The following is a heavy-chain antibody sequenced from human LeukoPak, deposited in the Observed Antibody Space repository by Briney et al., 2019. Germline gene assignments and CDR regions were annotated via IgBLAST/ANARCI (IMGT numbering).Heavy chain of an antibody. CDR2: INHSGST. Sequence: SETLSLTCAVYGGSFSGYYWSWIRQPPGKGLEWIGEINHSGSTNYNPSLKSRVTISVDTSKNQFSLKLSSVTAADTAIYYCARRIAVDYAFDIWGQGTMVTVSS. CDR3: ARRIAVDYAFDI. CDR1: GGSFSGYY. V-gene: IGHV4-34*01. J-gene: IGHJ3*02. D-gene: IGHD6-19*01.